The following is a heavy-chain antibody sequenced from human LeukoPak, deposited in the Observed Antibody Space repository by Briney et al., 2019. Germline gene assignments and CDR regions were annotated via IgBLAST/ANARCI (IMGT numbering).Heavy chain of an antibody. CDR1: GFTFSSYA. CDR3: AKGNNWNYDYFDY. J-gene: IGHJ4*02. D-gene: IGHD1-7*01. Sequence: PGGSLRLSCAASGFTFSSYAMSWVRQAPGKGLKWVSAISGSGSSTYYADSVKGRFTISRDNSKNTLYLQMNSLRAEDTAVYYCAKGNNWNYDYFDYWGQGTLVTVSS. V-gene: IGHV3-23*01. CDR2: ISGSGSST.